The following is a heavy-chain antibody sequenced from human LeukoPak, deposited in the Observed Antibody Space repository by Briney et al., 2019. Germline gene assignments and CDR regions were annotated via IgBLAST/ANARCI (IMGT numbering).Heavy chain of an antibody. Sequence: GRSLRLSCAASGFTFSSYGMHWVRQAPGKGLEWVAVISYDGSNKYYADSVKGRFTISRDNSKNTLYLQMNSLRAEDTAVYDCANGVGQQWQSFQHWGQGTLVTVSS. D-gene: IGHD6-19*01. V-gene: IGHV3-30*18. CDR2: ISYDGSNK. J-gene: IGHJ1*01. CDR3: ANGVGQQWQSFQH. CDR1: GFTFSSYG.